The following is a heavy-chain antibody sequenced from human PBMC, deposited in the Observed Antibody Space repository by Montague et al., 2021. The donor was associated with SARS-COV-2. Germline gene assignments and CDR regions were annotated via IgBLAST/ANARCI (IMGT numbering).Heavy chain of an antibody. CDR3: ARLYIQKTLVGASRRRWFDP. D-gene: IGHD1-26*01. CDR2: ISYTGST. CDR1: GDSMNGSNSY. J-gene: IGHJ5*02. V-gene: IGHV4-39*01. Sequence: SETLSLTCSVSGDSMNGSNSYWGWIRQPPGKGLESIGSISYTGSTSYNASLKSRVTMSVDTSKNEFSLRLSSVTASDTAVYYCARLYIQKTLVGASRRRWFDPWGQGTLVTVSS.